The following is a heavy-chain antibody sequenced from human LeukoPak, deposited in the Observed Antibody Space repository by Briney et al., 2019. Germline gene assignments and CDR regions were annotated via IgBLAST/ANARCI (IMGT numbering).Heavy chain of an antibody. CDR2: INWNGGST. CDR1: GFTFDDYG. J-gene: IGHJ4*02. V-gene: IGHV3-20*04. CDR3: ARTGYSSSWRNYFDY. Sequence: GSLRLSCAASGFTFDDYGMSWVRQAPGKGLEWVSGINWNGGSTGYADSVKGRFTISRDNAKNSLYLQMNSLRAEDTALYYCARTGYSSSWRNYFDYWGQGTLVTVSS. D-gene: IGHD6-13*01.